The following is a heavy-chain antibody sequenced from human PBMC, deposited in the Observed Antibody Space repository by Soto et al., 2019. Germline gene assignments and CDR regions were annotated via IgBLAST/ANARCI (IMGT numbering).Heavy chain of an antibody. V-gene: IGHV4-39*01. D-gene: IGHD6-19*01. CDR3: ARTSDRGIAVAGSWFDP. CDR1: GGSISSSSYY. Sequence: SETLSLTCTVSGGSISSSSYYWGWIRQPPGKGLEWIGSIYYSGSTYYNPSLKSRVTISVDTSKNQFSLKLSSVTAADTAVYYCARTSDRGIAVAGSWFDPWGQGTLVTVSS. CDR2: IYYSGST. J-gene: IGHJ5*02.